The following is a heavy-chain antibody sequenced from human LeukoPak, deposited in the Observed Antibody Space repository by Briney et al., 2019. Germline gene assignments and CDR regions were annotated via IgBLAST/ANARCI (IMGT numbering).Heavy chain of an antibody. Sequence: GGSLRLSCAVSGFTFSNYWMTWVRQAQGKGLEWLANINQDGSETYHVGSVKGRFTISRDNAKNSLYLEMNSLRVEDTAVYFCASGGSIFTHWGQGTLVTVSS. J-gene: IGHJ4*02. CDR1: GFTFSNYW. V-gene: IGHV3-7*02. D-gene: IGHD3-16*01. CDR2: INQDGSET. CDR3: ASGGSIFTH.